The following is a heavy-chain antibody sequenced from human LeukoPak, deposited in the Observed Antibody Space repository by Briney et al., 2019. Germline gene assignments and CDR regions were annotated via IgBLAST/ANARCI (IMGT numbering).Heavy chain of an antibody. V-gene: IGHV4-39*07. CDR1: GDSISSNSYY. D-gene: IGHD6-19*01. J-gene: IGHJ3*02. CDR3: ARGRGSGWWLRSAFDI. CDR2: IYYSGST. Sequence: SETLSLTCTVSGDSISSNSYYWGWIRQPPGKGLEWIGSIYYSGSTYYTPSLKSRVTISVDTSKNQFSLKLSSVTAADTAVYYCARGRGSGWWLRSAFDIWGQGTMVTVSS.